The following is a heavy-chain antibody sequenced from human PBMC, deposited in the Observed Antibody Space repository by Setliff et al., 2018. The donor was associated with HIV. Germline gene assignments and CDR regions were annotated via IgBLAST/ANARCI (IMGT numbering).Heavy chain of an antibody. CDR2: IIDDGNT. CDR3: ARGRDCGRGPCYVRYYYYNGLDV. V-gene: IGHV4-34*01. J-gene: IGHJ6*01. D-gene: IGHD2-21*01. CDR1: GGSLTNYY. Sequence: SETLSLTCNVYGGSLTNYYWTWVRQSPGKGLEWIGEIIDDGNTKYNPSLKSRVAIPIDTSTRHFSLRLTSVTAADTAVYFCARGRDCGRGPCYVRYYYYNGLDVWG.